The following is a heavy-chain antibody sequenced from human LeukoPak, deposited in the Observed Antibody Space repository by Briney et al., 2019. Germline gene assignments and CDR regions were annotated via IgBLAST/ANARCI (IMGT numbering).Heavy chain of an antibody. D-gene: IGHD2-15*01. J-gene: IGHJ3*02. V-gene: IGHV1-3*01. CDR3: ARDYIVVVASSAFDI. CDR2: INAGNGNT. Sequence: GGSLRLSCAASGFTFTSYAMHWVRQAPGQRLEWMGWINAGNGNTKYSQKFQGRVTITRDTSASTAYMELSSLRSEDTAVYYCARDYIVVVASSAFDIWGQGTMVTVSS. CDR1: GFTFTSYA.